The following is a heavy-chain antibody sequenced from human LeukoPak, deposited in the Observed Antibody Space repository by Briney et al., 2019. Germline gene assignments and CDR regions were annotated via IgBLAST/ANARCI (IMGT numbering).Heavy chain of an antibody. CDR3: AEIAVASPDAFDI. D-gene: IGHD6-19*01. CDR2: INTNTGNP. J-gene: IGHJ3*02. Sequence: ASLKVSCKASGYTFTSYAMNCVRQAPGQGLEWMGWINTNTGNPPYAQSFTGRFVFSLDSSVSTAYLQISSLKAEDTAVYYCAEIAVASPDAFDIWGEGTMVTVSS. V-gene: IGHV7-4-1*02. CDR1: GYTFTSYA.